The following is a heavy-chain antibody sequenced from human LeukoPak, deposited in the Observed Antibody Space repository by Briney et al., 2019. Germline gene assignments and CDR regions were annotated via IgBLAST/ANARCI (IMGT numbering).Heavy chain of an antibody. Sequence: SETLSLTCTVSGGSISSSSYYWGWIRQPPGKGLEWIGSIYYSGSTYYNPSLKSRVTISVDTSKNQFSLKLSSVTAADTAVYYCARTTPRDGSYDYWGQGTLVTVS. D-gene: IGHD5-24*01. CDR2: IYYSGST. J-gene: IGHJ4*02. CDR3: ARTTPRDGSYDY. CDR1: GGSISSSSYY. V-gene: IGHV4-39*07.